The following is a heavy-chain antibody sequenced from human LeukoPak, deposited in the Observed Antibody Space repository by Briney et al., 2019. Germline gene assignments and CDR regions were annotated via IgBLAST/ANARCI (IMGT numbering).Heavy chain of an antibody. D-gene: IGHD3-22*01. CDR1: GGSISSYY. CDR3: ARGRGDSKGTSFDF. Sequence: SETLSLTCTVSGGSISSYYWSWIRQPPGKGLEWIGYIYYSGSTNYNPSLKSRVTISVDTSKNQFSLRLNSVTAADTAVYYCARGRGDSKGTSFDFWGQGTLVTVSS. J-gene: IGHJ4*02. CDR2: IYYSGST. V-gene: IGHV4-59*01.